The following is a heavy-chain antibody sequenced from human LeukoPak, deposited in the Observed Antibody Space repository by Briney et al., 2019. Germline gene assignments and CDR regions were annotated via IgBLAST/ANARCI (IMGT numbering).Heavy chain of an antibody. Sequence: ASVKVSCKASGDTFTSYDINWVRQATGQGLEWMGWMNPNSGNTGYAQKFQGRVTMTRNTSISTAYMELSSLRSEDTAVYYCARVRHSSGWYDAFDIWGQGTMVTVSS. CDR3: ARVRHSSGWYDAFDI. V-gene: IGHV1-8*01. D-gene: IGHD6-19*01. CDR2: MNPNSGNT. J-gene: IGHJ3*02. CDR1: GDTFTSYD.